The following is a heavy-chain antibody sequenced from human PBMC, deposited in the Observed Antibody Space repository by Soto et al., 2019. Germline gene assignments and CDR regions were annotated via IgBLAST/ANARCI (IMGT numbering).Heavy chain of an antibody. Sequence: ASVKVSCKASGYTFTSYGISWVRQAPGQGLEWMGWISAYNGNTNYVQKLQGRVTMTTDTSTSTAYMELRSLRSDDTAVYYCARDPGYCSSTSCYPDWFDPWGQGTLVTVSS. CDR3: ARDPGYCSSTSCYPDWFDP. CDR2: ISAYNGNT. CDR1: GYTFTSYG. J-gene: IGHJ5*02. V-gene: IGHV1-18*04. D-gene: IGHD2-2*01.